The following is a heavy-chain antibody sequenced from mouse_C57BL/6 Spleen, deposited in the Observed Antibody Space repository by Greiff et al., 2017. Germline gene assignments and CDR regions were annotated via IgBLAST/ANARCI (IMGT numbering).Heavy chain of an antibody. CDR2: IDPSDSYT. V-gene: IGHV1-50*01. D-gene: IGHD1-1*01. J-gene: IGHJ2*01. CDR3: ARWGNYYYGDY. CDR1: GYTFTSYW. Sequence: VQLQQPGAELVKPGASVKLSCKASGYTFTSYWMQWVKQRPGQGLEWIGEIDPSDSYTNYNQKFKGKATLTVDTSSSTAYMQLSSLTSEDSAVYYCARWGNYYYGDYWGQGTTLTVSS.